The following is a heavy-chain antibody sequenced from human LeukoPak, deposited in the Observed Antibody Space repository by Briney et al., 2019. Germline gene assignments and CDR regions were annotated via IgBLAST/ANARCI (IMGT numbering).Heavy chain of an antibody. CDR3: ARGEDY. V-gene: IGHV3-30-3*01. Sequence: GRSLRLSCAASGFTFTNYALHWVRQAPGKGLEWVAVISYDGTNKYYADSVKGRFTISRDNSKNTLSLQMNSLRDEDTAVYYCARGEDYWGQGTLVTVSS. D-gene: IGHD1-26*01. CDR1: GFTFTNYA. CDR2: ISYDGTNK. J-gene: IGHJ4*02.